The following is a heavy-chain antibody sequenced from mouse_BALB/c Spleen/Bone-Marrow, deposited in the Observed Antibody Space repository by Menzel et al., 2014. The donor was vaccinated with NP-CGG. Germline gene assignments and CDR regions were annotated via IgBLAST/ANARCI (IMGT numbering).Heavy chain of an antibody. CDR2: MYYSGTI. J-gene: IGHJ4*01. D-gene: IGHD2-14*01. CDR3: ARDRYGYAMDY. Sequence: DVQLQESGPGLVKPSQPVSLTCTVTDISITTGNYRWSWIRQFPGNKLEWIGYMYYSGTITYNPSLTSRTTITRDTSKNQVFLEMNSLTAEDTATYFCARDRYGYAMDYWGQGTSVAVSS. CDR1: DISITTGNYR. V-gene: IGHV3-5*02.